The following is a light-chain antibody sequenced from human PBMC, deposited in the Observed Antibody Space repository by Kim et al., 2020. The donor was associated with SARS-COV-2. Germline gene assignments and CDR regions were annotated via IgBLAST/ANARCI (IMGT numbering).Light chain of an antibody. J-gene: IGKJ2*01. V-gene: IGKV3D-15*01. CDR3: HQYNNWPYT. Sequence: SVSPGERVNLSCRASESITTNLAWYQQKRGQAPRLLISAISTRATGIPGRFSGSGSGTEFTLTISSLQSEDFAIYYCHQYNNWPYTFGQGTKLEI. CDR1: ESITTN. CDR2: AIS.